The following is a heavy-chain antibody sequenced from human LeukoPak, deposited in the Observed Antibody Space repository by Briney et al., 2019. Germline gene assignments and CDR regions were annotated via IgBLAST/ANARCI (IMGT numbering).Heavy chain of an antibody. Sequence: PSETRSLTCTVSGGSISSYYWSWIRQPPGKGLEWIGYIYYSGSTNYNPSLKSRVTISVDTSKNQFSLKLSSVTAADTAVYYCARASESYDYVWGSYRPYYFDYWGQGTLVTVSS. D-gene: IGHD3-16*02. V-gene: IGHV4-59*01. CDR1: GGSISSYY. CDR2: IYYSGST. J-gene: IGHJ4*02. CDR3: ARASESYDYVWGSYRPYYFDY.